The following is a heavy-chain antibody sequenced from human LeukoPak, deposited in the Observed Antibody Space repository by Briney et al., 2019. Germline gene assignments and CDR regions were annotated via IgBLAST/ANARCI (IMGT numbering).Heavy chain of an antibody. J-gene: IGHJ3*02. Sequence: GGSLRLSCAASGFSVSSNYMSWVRQAPGEGLEWVSVVYSGGRTYYADSVKGRFTISRDNSKNTMYLQMNSLRAEDTAVYYCAGVGIAAAADAFDIWGQGTMVTVSS. V-gene: IGHV3-53*01. CDR1: GFSVSSNY. D-gene: IGHD6-13*01. CDR2: VYSGGRT. CDR3: AGVGIAAAADAFDI.